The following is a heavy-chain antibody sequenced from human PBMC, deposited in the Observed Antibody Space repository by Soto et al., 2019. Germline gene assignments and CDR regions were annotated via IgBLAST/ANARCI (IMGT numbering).Heavy chain of an antibody. J-gene: IGHJ4*02. V-gene: IGHV4-39*01. CDR2: IYYSGST. D-gene: IGHD3-10*01. CDR3: ARQQYGSGSYYDFDY. Sequence: SETLSLTCTVSGGSISSSSYYWVWIRQPPGKGLEWIGNIYYSGSTYYNPSLRSRVTISVDTSKNQFSLKLSSVTAADTAVHYCARQQYGSGSYYDFDYWGQGTLVTVSS. CDR1: GGSISSSSYY.